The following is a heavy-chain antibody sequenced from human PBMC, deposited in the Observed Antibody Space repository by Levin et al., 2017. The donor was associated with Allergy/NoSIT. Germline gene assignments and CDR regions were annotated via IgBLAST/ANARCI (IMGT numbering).Heavy chain of an antibody. CDR3: ARVARPGIAVAGTGVFDY. CDR1: GFTVSSNY. V-gene: IGHV3-66*02. D-gene: IGHD6-19*01. CDR2: IYSGGST. Sequence: GGSLRLSCAASGFTVSSNYMSWVRQAPGKGLEWVSVIYSGGSTYYADSVKGRFTISRDNSKNTLYLQMNSLRAEDTAVYYCARVARPGIAVAGTGVFDYWGQGTLVTVSS. J-gene: IGHJ4*02.